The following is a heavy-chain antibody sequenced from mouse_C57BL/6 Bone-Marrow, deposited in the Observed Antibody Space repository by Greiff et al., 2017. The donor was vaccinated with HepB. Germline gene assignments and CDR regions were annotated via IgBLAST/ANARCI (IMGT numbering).Heavy chain of an antibody. D-gene: IGHD2-1*01. CDR1: GNTFTSYW. V-gene: IGHV1-69*01. Sequence: VQLQQPGAELVMPGASVKLSCKASGNTFTSYWMHWVKQRPGQGLEWIGEIDPSDSYTNYNQKFKGKSTLTVDKSSSTAYMQLSSLTSEDSAVYYCAREERAYGNFDYWGQGTTLTVSS. CDR2: IDPSDSYT. J-gene: IGHJ2*01. CDR3: AREERAYGNFDY.